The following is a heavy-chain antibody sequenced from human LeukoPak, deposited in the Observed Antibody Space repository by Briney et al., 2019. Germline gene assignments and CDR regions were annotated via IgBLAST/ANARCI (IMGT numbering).Heavy chain of an antibody. CDR3: ARRYCSSTSCYYFDY. Sequence: GASLKVSCKASGYIFSDYYMHWVRQAPGQGLEWMGWINANRGGTNYAQRFQGRVTMTRDTSITTAYMELSRLKSDDTAVYYCARRYCSSTSCYYFDYWGQGTLVTVSS. D-gene: IGHD2-2*01. J-gene: IGHJ4*02. V-gene: IGHV1-2*02. CDR2: INANRGGT. CDR1: GYIFSDYY.